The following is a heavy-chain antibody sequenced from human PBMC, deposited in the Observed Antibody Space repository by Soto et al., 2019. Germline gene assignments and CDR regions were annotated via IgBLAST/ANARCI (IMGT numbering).Heavy chain of an antibody. J-gene: IGHJ4*02. D-gene: IGHD3-22*01. CDR1: GGSISSYY. CDR3: ARDPTLRYYYDSSGYPSYFDY. V-gene: IGHV4-59*01. Sequence: SETLSLTCTVSGGSISSYYWSWIRQPPGKGLEWIGYIYYSGSTNYNPSLKSRVTISVDTSKNQFSLKLSSVTAADTAVYYCARDPTLRYYYDSSGYPSYFDYWGQGTLVTVSS. CDR2: IYYSGST.